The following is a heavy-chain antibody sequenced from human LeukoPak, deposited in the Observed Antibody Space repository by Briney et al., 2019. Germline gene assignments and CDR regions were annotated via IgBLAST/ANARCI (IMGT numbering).Heavy chain of an antibody. CDR3: ARHVRYNRGWYAGAY. V-gene: IGHV5-51*01. CDR1: GYSFTSYW. CDR2: IYPGDSDT. J-gene: IGHJ4*02. Sequence: GESLKISCKSSGYSFTSYWIGLVRQMPGKGLEWMGIIYPGDSDTRYSPSFQGQVTISADKSISTAYLQWSSLKASDTAIYYRARHVRYNRGWYAGAYWGQGTLVTVSS. D-gene: IGHD6-19*01.